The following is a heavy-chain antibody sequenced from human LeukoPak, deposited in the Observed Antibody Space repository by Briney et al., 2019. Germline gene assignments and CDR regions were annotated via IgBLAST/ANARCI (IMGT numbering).Heavy chain of an antibody. CDR2: INPNSGGT. J-gene: IGHJ4*02. V-gene: IGHV1-2*02. Sequence: ASVKVSCKASGYTFTGYYMHWVRQAPGQGLEWMGWINPNSGGTNYAQKFQGRVTMTRDTSISTAYMELSRLRSDDTAVYYCAREPEYDSSGYYLGWGQGTLVTVSS. D-gene: IGHD3-22*01. CDR1: GYTFTGYY. CDR3: AREPEYDSSGYYLG.